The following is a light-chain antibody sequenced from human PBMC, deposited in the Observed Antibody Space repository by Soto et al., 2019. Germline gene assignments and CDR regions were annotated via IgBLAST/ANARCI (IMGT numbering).Light chain of an antibody. CDR2: DAS. J-gene: IGKJ1*01. V-gene: IGKV3-11*01. CDR3: QQCDNWPQWT. CDR1: QSVGTF. Sequence: VLTESPGPLSLSPGERATLSCRASQSVGTFFAWYQQKPGQAPRLLIYDASNRATGIPPRFSGSGSGTDFTLTISSLEPEDFAVYYCQQCDNWPQWTFGQGTKVDIK.